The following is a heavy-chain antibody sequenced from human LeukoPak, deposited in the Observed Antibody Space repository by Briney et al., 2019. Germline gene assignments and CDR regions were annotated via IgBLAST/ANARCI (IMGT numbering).Heavy chain of an antibody. V-gene: IGHV4-39*01. D-gene: IGHD3-10*01. CDR1: GFTFSSYW. CDR2: IYYSGST. Sequence: GSLRLSCAASGFTFSSYWMNWVRQPPGKGLEWIGSIYYSGSTYYNSSLKSRVTISVDTSKNQFSLKLNSVTATDTAVYYCARHYGPWGQGTLVTVSS. CDR3: ARHYGP. J-gene: IGHJ4*02.